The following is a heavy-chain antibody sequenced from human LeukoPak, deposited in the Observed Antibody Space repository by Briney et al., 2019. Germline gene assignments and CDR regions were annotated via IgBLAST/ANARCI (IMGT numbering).Heavy chain of an antibody. V-gene: IGHV4-59*01. CDR2: IYYSGST. CDR1: GGSISSYY. CDR3: ARDLDYYGSGMSWFDP. Sequence: SETLPLTCTVSGGSISSYYWSWIRQPPGKGLEWIGYIYYSGSTNYNPSLKSRVTISVDTSKNQFSLKLSSVTAADTAVYYCARDLDYYGSGMSWFDPWGQGTLVTVSS. J-gene: IGHJ5*02. D-gene: IGHD3-10*01.